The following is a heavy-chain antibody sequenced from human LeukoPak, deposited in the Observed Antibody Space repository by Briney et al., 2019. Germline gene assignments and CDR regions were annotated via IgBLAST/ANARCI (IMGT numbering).Heavy chain of an antibody. Sequence: GGSLRLSCAASGFTFSSNWMHWVRQAPGKGLVWVSRINTDGSITNYADSVKGRFTISRDNAKNTLYLQMNSLRAEDTVVYYCARADGIWGQGTLVTVSS. CDR1: GFTFSSNW. CDR3: ARADGI. V-gene: IGHV3-74*01. CDR2: INTDGSIT. D-gene: IGHD5-24*01. J-gene: IGHJ4*02.